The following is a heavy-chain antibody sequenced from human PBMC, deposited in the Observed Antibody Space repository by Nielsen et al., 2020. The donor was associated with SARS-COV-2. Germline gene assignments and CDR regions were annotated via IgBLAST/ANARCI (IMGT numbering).Heavy chain of an antibody. Sequence: GESLKISCAASGFTFSSYSMNWVRQAPGKGLEWVSYISSSSSTIYYADSAKGRFTISRDNAKNSLYLQMNSLRAEDTAVYYCARASPPAAGYYWGQGTLVTVSS. J-gene: IGHJ4*02. CDR2: ISSSSSTI. CDR1: GFTFSSYS. V-gene: IGHV3-48*01. CDR3: ARASPPAAGYY. D-gene: IGHD6-13*01.